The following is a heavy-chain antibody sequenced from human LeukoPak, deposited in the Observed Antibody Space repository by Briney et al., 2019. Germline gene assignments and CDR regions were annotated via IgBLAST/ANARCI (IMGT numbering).Heavy chain of an antibody. D-gene: IGHD3-22*01. CDR3: AKDLKMILDAFDI. Sequence: QPGRSLRLSCAASGFTFGSYGMHWVRQAPGKGLEWVAVIWYDGSNRYYADSVKGRFTISRDNSKNTLYLQMNSLRAEDTAVYYCAKDLKMILDAFDIWGQGTMVTVSS. CDR1: GFTFGSYG. J-gene: IGHJ3*02. V-gene: IGHV3-33*06. CDR2: IWYDGSNR.